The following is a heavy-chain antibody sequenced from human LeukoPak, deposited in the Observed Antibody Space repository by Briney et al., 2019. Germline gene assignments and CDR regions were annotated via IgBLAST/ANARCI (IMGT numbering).Heavy chain of an antibody. CDR1: GGSISSTSYY. V-gene: IGHV4-39*01. CDR2: IYHSGST. CDR3: AKAGVRYFDSSGLYAFDF. J-gene: IGHJ3*01. Sequence: PSETLSLTCAVSGGSISSTSYYWAWIRQPPGKGLEWIGTIYHSGSTYHNPSLKSRVTLSVDTSRNQFSLRLSSVDAADTAVYYCAKAGVRYFDSSGLYAFDFWGQGTTVTVSS. D-gene: IGHD3-22*01.